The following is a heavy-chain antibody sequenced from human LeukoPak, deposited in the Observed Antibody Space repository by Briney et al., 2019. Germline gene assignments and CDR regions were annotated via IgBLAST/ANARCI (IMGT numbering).Heavy chain of an antibody. CDR2: IYTSGST. V-gene: IGHV4-4*07. CDR3: AGRDY. CDR1: GGSISGYY. J-gene: IGHJ4*02. Sequence: ASETLSLTCAVSGGSISGYYWSWIRQPAGKGLEWIGRIYTSGSTNYNPSLKSRVTISVDKSKNQLSLKLSSVTAADSAVYYCAGRDYWGQGILVTVSS.